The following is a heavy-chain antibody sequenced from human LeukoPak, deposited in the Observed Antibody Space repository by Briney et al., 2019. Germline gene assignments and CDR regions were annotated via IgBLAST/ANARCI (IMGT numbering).Heavy chain of an antibody. J-gene: IGHJ6*04. CDR1: GFTVSSNY. V-gene: IGHV3-66*02. CDR3: ARDLPDV. Sequence: AGGSLRLSCAASGFTVSSNYMSWVRQAPGKGLEWVSVIYSGGSTYYADSVKGRFTISRDNSKNTLYLQMNSLRAEDTDVSYCARDLPDVSGKGTTVTVYS. CDR2: IYSGGST.